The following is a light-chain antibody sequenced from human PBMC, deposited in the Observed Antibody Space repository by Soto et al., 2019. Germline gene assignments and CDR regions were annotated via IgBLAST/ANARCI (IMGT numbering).Light chain of an antibody. V-gene: IGKV3-20*01. CDR2: GAS. Sequence: EIVLTQSPGTLSLSPGERATLSCRASQSVSSSYLAWYQQKPGQAPRLLIYGASSMATGIPDRCSGSGSGTDFTLTISRLEPEDFAVYYCQQYGSSPRTFGQGTKVEIK. J-gene: IGKJ1*01. CDR3: QQYGSSPRT. CDR1: QSVSSSY.